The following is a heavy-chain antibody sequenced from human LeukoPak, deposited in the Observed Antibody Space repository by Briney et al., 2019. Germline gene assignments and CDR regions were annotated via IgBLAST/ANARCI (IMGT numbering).Heavy chain of an antibody. J-gene: IGHJ4*02. V-gene: IGHV3-21*01. CDR3: ARSWELLHVDY. CDR2: ISSSSSYI. D-gene: IGHD1-26*01. Sequence: GGSLRLSCAASGFTFSRYSMNWVRQAPGKGLEWVSSISSSSSYIYYADSVKGRFTISRDNAKNSLYLQMNSLRAEDTAVYYCARSWELLHVDYWGQGTLVTVSS. CDR1: GFTFSRYS.